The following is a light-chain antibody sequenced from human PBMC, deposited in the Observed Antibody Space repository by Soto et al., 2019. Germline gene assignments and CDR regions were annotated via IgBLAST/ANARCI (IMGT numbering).Light chain of an antibody. CDR1: SSDVGGYNY. J-gene: IGLJ1*01. CDR3: CSSAPESTYV. Sequence: QSVLTQPPSASGPPGQSVTISCTGTSSDVGGYNYVSWYQHHPGKAPKLMIYEVSRRPSGVPDRFSGSKSGNAASLTISGLQADDEADYFCCSSAPESTYVFGTGTKVTVL. CDR2: EVS. V-gene: IGLV2-8*01.